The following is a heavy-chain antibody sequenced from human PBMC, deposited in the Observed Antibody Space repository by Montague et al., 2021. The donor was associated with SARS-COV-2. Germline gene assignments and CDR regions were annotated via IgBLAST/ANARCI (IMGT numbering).Heavy chain of an antibody. D-gene: IGHD1-26*01. CDR1: GASISTSTDH. J-gene: IGHJ4*02. CDR3: AIGGNHYFFY. CDR2: FSYSDST. Sequence: SETLSLTCSVSGASISTSTDHWAWIRQSPGKGLEWVGSFSYSDSTHYNPSLRSRVTISVDSSKNQFSLKLNSVTAADTAVYYCAIGGNHYFFYWGQGTLVTVSS. V-gene: IGHV4-39*01.